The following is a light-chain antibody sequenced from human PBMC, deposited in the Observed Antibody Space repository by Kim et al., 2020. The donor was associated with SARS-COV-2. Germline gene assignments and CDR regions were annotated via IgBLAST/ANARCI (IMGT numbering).Light chain of an antibody. CDR3: QTWGTGFVV. CDR2: VEKDGSH. J-gene: IGLJ3*02. V-gene: IGLV4-69*01. CDR1: SEHSKNA. Sequence: ASVKRTCTLNSEHSKNAIAWHQQRPEKGPRDVMKVEKDGSHAKGDEVPDRFSGSSSGAERYLTISGLQFEDEAAYYCQTWGTGFVVFGGGTQLTVL.